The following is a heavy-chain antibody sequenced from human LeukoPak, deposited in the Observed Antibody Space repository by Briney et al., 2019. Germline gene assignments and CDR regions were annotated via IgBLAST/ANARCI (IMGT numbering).Heavy chain of an antibody. CDR2: ISGSGGST. D-gene: IGHD4-17*01. CDR1: GFTFSSYA. Sequence: PGGSLRLSCAASGFTFSSYAMSWVRQAPGKGLEWVSAISGSGGSTYYADSVKGRFTISRDNSKNTLYLQTNSLRAEDTAVYYCAKSRRPYGDYGTPFDYWGQGTLVTVSS. J-gene: IGHJ4*02. CDR3: AKSRRPYGDYGTPFDY. V-gene: IGHV3-23*01.